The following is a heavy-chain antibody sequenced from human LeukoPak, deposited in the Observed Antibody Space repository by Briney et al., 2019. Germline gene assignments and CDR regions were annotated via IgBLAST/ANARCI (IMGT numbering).Heavy chain of an antibody. Sequence: GALRLSCAASGFTFSDYSMSWIRQPPGKGLEWIGEINHSGSTNYNPSLKSRVTTSVDTSKNQFSLKLSSVTAADTAVYYCARGPGGAVAGEIDYWGQGTLVTVSS. J-gene: IGHJ4*02. V-gene: IGHV4-34*01. D-gene: IGHD6-19*01. CDR3: ARGPGGAVAGEIDY. CDR2: INHSGST. CDR1: GFTFSDYS.